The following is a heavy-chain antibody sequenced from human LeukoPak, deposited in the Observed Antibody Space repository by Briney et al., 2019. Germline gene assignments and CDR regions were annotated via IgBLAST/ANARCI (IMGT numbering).Heavy chain of an antibody. J-gene: IGHJ4*02. CDR1: EFIFSGYW. V-gene: IGHV3-7*01. CDR2: IKQDGSEK. CDR3: ARDGFVGAADY. D-gene: IGHD6-13*01. Sequence: GGSLRVSCAASEFIFSGYWMNWVRQARGKGLEWVANIKQDGSEKQYVDSVRGRFTISRDNAKNSLYLQMNSLRVEDTAVYYCARDGFVGAADYWGQGTLVTVSS.